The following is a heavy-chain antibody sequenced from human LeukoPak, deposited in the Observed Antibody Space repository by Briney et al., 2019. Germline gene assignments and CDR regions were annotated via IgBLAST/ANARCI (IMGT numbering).Heavy chain of an antibody. CDR2: INPNSGGT. CDR3: ARMAVAGTYYYYYGMDV. V-gene: IGHV1-2*02. J-gene: IGHJ6*02. CDR1: GYTFTGYY. Sequence: ASVKVSCKASGYTFTGYYMHWVRQAPGQGLEWMGWINPNSGGTNCAQKFQGRVTMTRDTSISTAYKELSRLRSDDTAVYYCARMAVAGTYYYYYGMDVWGQGTTVTVSS. D-gene: IGHD6-19*01.